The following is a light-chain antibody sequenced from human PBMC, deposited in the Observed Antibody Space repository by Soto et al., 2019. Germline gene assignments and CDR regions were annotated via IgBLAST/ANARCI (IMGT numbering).Light chain of an antibody. CDR3: QSYDSSLSAWV. V-gene: IGLV1-40*01. CDR1: SSNIGAGYD. CDR2: GNS. J-gene: IGLJ3*02. Sequence: QSVLTQPPSVSGAPGQRVTISCTGSSSNIGAGYDVYWYQQLPGTAPKLLRYGNSSRPSGVPDRFSGSKSGTSESLAITGLQAEDEADYYCQSYDSSLSAWVFGGGTKLTVL.